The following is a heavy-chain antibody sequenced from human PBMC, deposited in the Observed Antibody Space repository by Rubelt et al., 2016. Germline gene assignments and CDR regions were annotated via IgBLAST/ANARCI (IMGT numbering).Heavy chain of an antibody. CDR1: GFTFSSYS. CDR2: ISSSSSTI. CDR3: TTGEMMGDR. D-gene: IGHD3-16*01. V-gene: IGHV3-48*01. J-gene: IGHJ5*02. Sequence: GGGLVQPGGSLRLSCAASGFTFSSYSMNWVRQAPGKGLEWVSYISSSSSTIYYADSVKGRFTISRDNAKNSLYLQMNSLKTEDTAVYNCTTGEMMGDRWGQGTLVTVTP.